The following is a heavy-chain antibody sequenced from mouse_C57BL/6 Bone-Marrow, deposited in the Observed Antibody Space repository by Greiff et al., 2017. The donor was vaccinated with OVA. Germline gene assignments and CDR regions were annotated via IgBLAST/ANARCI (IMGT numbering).Heavy chain of an antibody. CDR3: ARDYGSSGYYAMDY. Sequence: QVQLQQPGAELVVPGASVKLSCKASGYTFTSYWMHWVKQRPGQGLEWIGEIDPSDSYTNYNQKFKGKSTLTVDKSSSTAYMQLSSLTSEDSAVYYCARDYGSSGYYAMDYWGQGTSVTVSS. D-gene: IGHD1-1*01. CDR1: GYTFTSYW. J-gene: IGHJ4*01. CDR2: IDPSDSYT. V-gene: IGHV1-69*01.